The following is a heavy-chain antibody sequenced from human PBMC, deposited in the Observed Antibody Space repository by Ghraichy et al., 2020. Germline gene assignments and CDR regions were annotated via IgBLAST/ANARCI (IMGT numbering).Heavy chain of an antibody. CDR2: IRTSSDI. V-gene: IGHV3-48*02. CDR3: SRDSESTGGNLIFHY. D-gene: IGHD4-23*01. CDR1: GFTFSNFA. Sequence: GESLNISCAASGFTFSNFALNLVRQAPGKGLEGISYIRTSSDIYYADSVKGRFTISRDNAKNSLYLQMNSLRDEDTALYYCSRDSESTGGNLIFHYWGQGTLVTVSS. J-gene: IGHJ4*02.